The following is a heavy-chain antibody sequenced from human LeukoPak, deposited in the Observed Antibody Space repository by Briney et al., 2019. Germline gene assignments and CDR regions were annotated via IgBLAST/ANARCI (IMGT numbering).Heavy chain of an antibody. Sequence: GGSLRLSCAASGFTFSSYAMHWVRQAPGEGLEWVAVISYDGSNKYYADSVKGRFTISRDNSKNTLYLQMNSLRAEDTAVYYCAREFGYSGSYFDYWGQGTLVTVSS. V-gene: IGHV3-30-3*01. J-gene: IGHJ4*02. CDR2: ISYDGSNK. D-gene: IGHD1-26*01. CDR1: GFTFSSYA. CDR3: AREFGYSGSYFDY.